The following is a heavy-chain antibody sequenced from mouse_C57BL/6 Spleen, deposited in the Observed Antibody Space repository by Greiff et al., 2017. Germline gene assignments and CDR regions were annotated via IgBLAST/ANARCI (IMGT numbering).Heavy chain of an antibody. V-gene: IGHV1-81*01. Sequence: VKLMESGAELARPGASVKLSCKASGYTFTSYGISWVKQRTGQGLEWIGEIYPRSGNTYYNEKFKGKATLTADKSSSTAYMELRSLTSEDSAVYFCARDDYEGDFDYWGQGTTLTVSS. CDR1: GYTFTSYG. CDR3: ARDDYEGDFDY. D-gene: IGHD2-4*01. J-gene: IGHJ2*01. CDR2: IYPRSGNT.